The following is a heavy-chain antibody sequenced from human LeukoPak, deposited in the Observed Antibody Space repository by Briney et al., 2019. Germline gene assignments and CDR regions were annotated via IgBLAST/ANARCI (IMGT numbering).Heavy chain of an antibody. J-gene: IGHJ4*02. Sequence: GGSLRLSCAASGFTFSSYWMYWVRQAPGKGLVWVSRINSDGSSTSYADSVKGRFTISRDNAKNTLYLQMNSLRAEDTAVYYCATLWFGELLPDYWGQGTLVTVSS. CDR3: ATLWFGELLPDY. V-gene: IGHV3-74*01. D-gene: IGHD3-10*01. CDR1: GFTFSSYW. CDR2: INSDGSST.